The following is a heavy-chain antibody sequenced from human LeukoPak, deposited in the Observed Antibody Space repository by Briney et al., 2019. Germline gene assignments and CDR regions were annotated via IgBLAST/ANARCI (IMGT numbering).Heavy chain of an antibody. J-gene: IGHJ5*02. CDR3: VREGGSGWYSGWFDP. D-gene: IGHD6-19*01. CDR2: IKQDGTEK. CDR1: GFSFSSYW. V-gene: IGHV3-7*01. Sequence: PGGSLRLSCAASGFSFSSYWMTWVRQAPGKGLEWVANIKQDGTEKYSVDSVKGRFTISRDNAKNSLYLQMNSVRAEDTAVYYCVREGGSGWYSGWFDPWGQGTLVTVSS.